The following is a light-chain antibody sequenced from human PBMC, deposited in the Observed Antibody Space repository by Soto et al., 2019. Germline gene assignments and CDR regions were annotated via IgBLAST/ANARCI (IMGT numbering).Light chain of an antibody. CDR3: QQFSSYPLT. CDR2: GGS. CDR1: QSVSSNH. J-gene: IGKJ4*01. V-gene: IGKV3-20*01. Sequence: DIVLTQSPGTLSLSPGERATLSCRASQSVSSNHLAWYQQKPGQAPRLLIYGGSSRATGIPVRFSGSGSETDFTLTISRLEPEDFAVYYCQQFSSYPLTFGGGTKVDI.